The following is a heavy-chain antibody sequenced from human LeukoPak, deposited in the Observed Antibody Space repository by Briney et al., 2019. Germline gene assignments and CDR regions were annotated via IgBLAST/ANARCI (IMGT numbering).Heavy chain of an antibody. CDR1: GFTFDDYA. J-gene: IGHJ4*02. CDR3: AKDMRKRYFYGLDS. CDR2: ISWNSGSI. V-gene: IGHV3-9*01. Sequence: GGSLRLSCAASGFTFDDYAMHWVRQAPGKGLEWVSGISWNSGSIGYADSVKGRFTISRDNAKNSLYLQMNSLRAEDTALYYCAKDMRKRYFYGLDSWGQGTLVTVSS. D-gene: IGHD3-9*01.